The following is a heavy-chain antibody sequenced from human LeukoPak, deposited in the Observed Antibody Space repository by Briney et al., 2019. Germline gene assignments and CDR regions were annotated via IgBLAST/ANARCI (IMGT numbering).Heavy chain of an antibody. CDR2: ISASSGST. CDR3: AKENSGGEYDYGWGILDY. CDR1: GFTFTNYA. J-gene: IGHJ4*02. V-gene: IGHV3-23*01. D-gene: IGHD3-10*01. Sequence: GGSLRLSCAASGFTFTNYAMSWVRQAPGKGLEWVSSISASSGSTVYTDSVKGRFTISRDNSKNTLYLQMNSLRAEDTAVYYCAKENSGGEYDYGWGILDYWGQGTLVTVSP.